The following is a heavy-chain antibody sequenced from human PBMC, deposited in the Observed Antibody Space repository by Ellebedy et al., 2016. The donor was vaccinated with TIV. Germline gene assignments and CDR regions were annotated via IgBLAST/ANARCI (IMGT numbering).Heavy chain of an antibody. CDR2: IKDKIDGGTP. V-gene: IGHV3-15*07. Sequence: PGGSLRLSCAASGFTISNAWMNLVRQAPGKGLEWVGRIKDKIDGGTPDHAAPVKGRFTIPRDDSKNTVYLQMNSLRTEETGVYYCTFHDSATYKSNPYHGMDVWGQGTMVTVSS. CDR1: GFTISNAW. D-gene: IGHD4-11*01. J-gene: IGHJ6*02. CDR3: TFHDSATYKSNPYHGMDV.